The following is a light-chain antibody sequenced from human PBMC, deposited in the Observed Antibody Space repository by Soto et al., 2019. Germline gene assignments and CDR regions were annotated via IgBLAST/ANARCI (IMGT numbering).Light chain of an antibody. V-gene: IGLV2-8*01. J-gene: IGLJ1*01. Sequence: QSALTQPASVSASPGQSITISCTGTSSDVGAYNYVSWYQQHPGKAPKLMIYEVSKRPSGVPDRFSGSKSGNTASLTVSGLQAEDEADYYCSSYAGNVFGTGTKLTVL. CDR1: SSDVGAYNY. CDR2: EVS. CDR3: SSYAGNV.